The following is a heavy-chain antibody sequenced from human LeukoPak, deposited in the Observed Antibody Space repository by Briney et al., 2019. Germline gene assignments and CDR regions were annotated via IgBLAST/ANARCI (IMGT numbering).Heavy chain of an antibody. Sequence: PSETLSLTCAVYGGSFSGYYWSWIRQPPGKGLEWIGEINHSGSTNYNPSLKSRVTISVDTSKNQFSLKLSSVTAADTAVYYCASRGRITMIVVVSDAFDIWGQGTMVTVSS. CDR3: ASRGRITMIVVVSDAFDI. D-gene: IGHD3-22*01. CDR1: GGSFSGYY. V-gene: IGHV4-34*01. J-gene: IGHJ3*02. CDR2: INHSGST.